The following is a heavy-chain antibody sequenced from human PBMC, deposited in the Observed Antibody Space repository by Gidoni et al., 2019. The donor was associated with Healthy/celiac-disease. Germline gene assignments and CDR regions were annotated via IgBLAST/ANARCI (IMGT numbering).Heavy chain of an antibody. CDR2: FDHEDGET. J-gene: IGHJ3*02. V-gene: IGHV1-24*01. Sequence: QVQLVQSGAEVKNPGAYVKVSCKFSVYTITELSMHWVRQAPGKGLELMGGFDHEDGETSYAQKFKGIVTMTEDTSTETAYMELSSMRSEDTAVYYCATDFATGAFDIWGQGTMVTVS. CDR3: ATDFATGAFDI. CDR1: VYTITELS.